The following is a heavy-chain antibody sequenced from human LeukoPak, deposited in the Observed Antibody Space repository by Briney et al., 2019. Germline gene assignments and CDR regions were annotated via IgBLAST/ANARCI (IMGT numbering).Heavy chain of an antibody. Sequence: SETLSLTCTVSGGSISSYYLSWIRQPPGKGLDWIGYIYYSGSTNYNPSLKSRVTISVDTSKNQFSLKLSSVTAADTAVYYCARDTSGELFDYWGQGTLVTVSS. CDR3: ARDTSGELFDY. D-gene: IGHD3-10*01. V-gene: IGHV4-59*01. J-gene: IGHJ4*02. CDR1: GGSISSYY. CDR2: IYYSGST.